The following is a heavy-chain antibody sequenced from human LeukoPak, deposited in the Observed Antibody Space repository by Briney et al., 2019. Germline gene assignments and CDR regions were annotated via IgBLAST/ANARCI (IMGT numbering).Heavy chain of an antibody. CDR3: AGATVVGGFDY. CDR2: IIVGSGNT. D-gene: IGHD2-15*01. CDR1: VFTFTRSA. Sequence: SVKVSCKASVFTFTRSAMQWVRQARGQRLEWIGWIIVGSGNTNYAQEFQERVTISRDMSTSTANMELSSLRSEDTAVYYCAGATVVGGFDYWGQGTLVTVSS. J-gene: IGHJ4*02. V-gene: IGHV1-58*02.